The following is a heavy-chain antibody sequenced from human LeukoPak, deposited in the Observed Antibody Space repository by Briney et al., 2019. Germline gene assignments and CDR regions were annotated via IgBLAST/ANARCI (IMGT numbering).Heavy chain of an antibody. CDR2: ISISGGNT. J-gene: IGHJ4*02. CDR1: GFTFSSYA. V-gene: IGHV3-23*01. D-gene: IGHD6-19*01. Sequence: GGSLRLSCAASGFTFSSYAMSWVRQAPGKGLEWVSTISISGGNTYYVDSVKGRFTISRDNSKNTLYLQMNSLRAEDTAVYYCAKRGDSSGPAPDYWGQGTLVTVSS. CDR3: AKRGDSSGPAPDY.